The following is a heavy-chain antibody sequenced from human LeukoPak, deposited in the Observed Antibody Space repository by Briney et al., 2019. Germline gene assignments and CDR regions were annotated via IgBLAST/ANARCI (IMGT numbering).Heavy chain of an antibody. J-gene: IGHJ6*03. CDR1: GYTFTGHY. CDR2: INPKNAGT. D-gene: IGHD3-10*01. V-gene: IGHV1-2*02. CDR3: AREYYYGSGSYSEKASYYYMDV. Sequence: ASVKVSCKASGYTFTGHYMHWVRQAPGQGLEWMGWINPKNAGTNFAQRFQGRVTMTRDTSISTAYMELSRLRSDDTAVYYCAREYYYGSGSYSEKASYYYMDVWGKGTTVTVSS.